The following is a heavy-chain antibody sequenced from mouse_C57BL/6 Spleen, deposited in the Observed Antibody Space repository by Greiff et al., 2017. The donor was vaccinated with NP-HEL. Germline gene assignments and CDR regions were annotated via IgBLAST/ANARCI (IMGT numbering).Heavy chain of an antibody. D-gene: IGHD6-1*01. CDR1: GFTFSDYG. J-gene: IGHJ2*01. V-gene: IGHV5-17*01. CDR3: ARRLNPYFDY. Sequence: EVQLVESGGGLVKPGGSLKLSCAASGFTFSDYGMHWVRQAPEKGLEWVAYISSGSSTIYYADTVKGRFTISRDNAKNTLFLQMTSLRSEDTAMYYCARRLNPYFDYWGQGTTLTVSS. CDR2: ISSGSSTI.